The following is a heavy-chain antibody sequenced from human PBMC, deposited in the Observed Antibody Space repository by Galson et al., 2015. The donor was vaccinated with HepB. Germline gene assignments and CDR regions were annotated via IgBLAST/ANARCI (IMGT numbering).Heavy chain of an antibody. V-gene: IGHV3-33*01. CDR1: GFTFSSYG. CDR3: ARAGYDFWSGYYYYYYYMDV. CDR2: IWYDGSNK. Sequence: SLRLSCAASGFTFSSYGMHWVRQAPGKGLEWVAVIWYDGSNKYYADSVKGRFTISRDNSKNTLYLQMNSLRAEDTAVYYCARAGYDFWSGYYYYYYYMDVWGKGTTVTVSS. J-gene: IGHJ6*03. D-gene: IGHD3-3*01.